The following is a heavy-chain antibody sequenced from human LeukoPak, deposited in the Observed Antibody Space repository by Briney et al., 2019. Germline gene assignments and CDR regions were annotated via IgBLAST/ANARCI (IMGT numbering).Heavy chain of an antibody. CDR1: GFNFNNYA. CDR2: ISSTGGTS. J-gene: IGHJ3*01. D-gene: IGHD5-12*01. V-gene: IGHV3-64*01. CDR3: ARERYSAYDGDAFDV. Sequence: GGSLRLSCSASGFNFNNYAMHWVRRAPGKGLEYVSGISSTGGTSYYASSVKGRFTISRDNSKNTLYLQMGSLRAEDMAVYYCARERYSAYDGDAFDVWGQGTMVTVSS.